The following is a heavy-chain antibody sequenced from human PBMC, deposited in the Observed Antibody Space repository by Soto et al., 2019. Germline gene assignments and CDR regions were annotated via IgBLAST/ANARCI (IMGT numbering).Heavy chain of an antibody. V-gene: IGHV3-30*18. J-gene: IGHJ4*02. CDR1: GFTFSSYG. CDR2: ISYDGSNK. CDR3: AKSRTTDMGLFDY. D-gene: IGHD1-7*01. Sequence: GGSLRLSCAASGFTFSSYGMHWVRQAPGKGLEWVAVISYDGSNKYYADSVKGRFTISRDNSKNTLYLQMNSLRAEDTAVYYCAKSRTTDMGLFDYWGQGTLVTVSS.